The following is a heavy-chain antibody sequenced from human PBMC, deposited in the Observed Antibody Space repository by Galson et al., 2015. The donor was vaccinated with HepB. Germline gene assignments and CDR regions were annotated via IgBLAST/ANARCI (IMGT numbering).Heavy chain of an antibody. D-gene: IGHD3-10*01. CDR3: ARGGELEAFDI. CDR2: ISYDGSNK. Sequence: SLRLSCAASGFTFSSYAMHWVRQAPGEGLEWVAVISYDGSNKYYADSVKGRFTISRDNSKNTLYLQMNSLRAEDTAVYYCARGGELEAFDIWGQGTMVTVSS. CDR1: GFTFSSYA. V-gene: IGHV3-30-3*01. J-gene: IGHJ3*02.